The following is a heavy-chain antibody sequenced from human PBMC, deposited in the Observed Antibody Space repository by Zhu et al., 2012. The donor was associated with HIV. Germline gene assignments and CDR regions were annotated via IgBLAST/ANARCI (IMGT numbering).Heavy chain of an antibody. Sequence: QVRLQESGPGLVKPSETLTLTCAVSGYSISSDYFWGWIRQSPGKGLEWIGSISHSGYAYYTPSLQSRVTMSVDTSKNQFSLNLSSVTAADTAVYYCARYIVRTTSRLDAFDIWGQGTMVTVSS. D-gene: IGHD1-26*01. CDR3: ARYIVRTTSRLDAFDI. CDR1: GYSISSDYF. CDR2: ISHSGYA. J-gene: IGHJ3*02. V-gene: IGHV4-38-2*01.